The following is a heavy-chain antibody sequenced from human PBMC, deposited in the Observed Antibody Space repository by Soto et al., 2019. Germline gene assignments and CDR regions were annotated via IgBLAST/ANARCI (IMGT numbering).Heavy chain of an antibody. Sequence: PGGSLRLSCAASGFSFSSYAMPWVRQAPGKGLEWVSAIDSDAGTYYADSVKGRFTISRDKSKGTLYLQISSLRAEDTAVYYCSKERIPAAIINYYYGMDVWGQGTPVTVSS. D-gene: IGHD2-2*01. V-gene: IGHV3-23*01. CDR1: GFSFSSYA. J-gene: IGHJ6*02. CDR3: SKERIPAAIINYYYGMDV. CDR2: IDSDAGT.